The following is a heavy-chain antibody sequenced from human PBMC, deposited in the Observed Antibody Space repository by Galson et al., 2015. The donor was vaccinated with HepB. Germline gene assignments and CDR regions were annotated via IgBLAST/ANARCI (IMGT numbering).Heavy chain of an antibody. Sequence: SLRLSCAASGFTFSSYAMHWVRQAPGKGLEWVAVISYDGSNKYYADSVKGRFTISRDNSKNTLYLQMNSLRAEDTAVYYCASVAGVRDAFDIWGQGTMVTVSS. CDR1: GFTFSSYA. CDR3: ASVAGVRDAFDI. V-gene: IGHV3-30-3*01. J-gene: IGHJ3*02. D-gene: IGHD6-19*01. CDR2: ISYDGSNK.